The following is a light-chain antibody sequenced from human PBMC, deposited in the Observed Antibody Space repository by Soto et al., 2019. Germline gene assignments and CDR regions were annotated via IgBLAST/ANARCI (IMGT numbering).Light chain of an antibody. CDR3: QQRSNWPS. Sequence: EIVLTQSPATLSLSRGERATLSCRASQSVRSYLAWYQQKPGQAPMLLIYDASNRATGIPARFSGSGSGTDFTLTISSLEPDDCAVYYCQQRSNWPSFGPGTKVDIK. CDR2: DAS. J-gene: IGKJ3*01. V-gene: IGKV3-11*01. CDR1: QSVRSY.